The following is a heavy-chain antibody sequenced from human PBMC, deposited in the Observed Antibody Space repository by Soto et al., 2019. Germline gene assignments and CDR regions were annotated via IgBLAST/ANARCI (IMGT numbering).Heavy chain of an antibody. V-gene: IGHV1-2*04. CDR3: ARDYLRYYYGSGSYCMDV. CDR1: GYTFTGYY. Sequence: ASVKGSFRASGYTFTGYYMHWVRQAPGQGLEWMGCINPNSGGTNYAQKFQGWVTMTRDTSISTAYMELRRLRSDDTAVYYCARDYLRYYYGSGSYCMDVWGQGTTVTVSS. D-gene: IGHD3-10*01. CDR2: INPNSGGT. J-gene: IGHJ6*02.